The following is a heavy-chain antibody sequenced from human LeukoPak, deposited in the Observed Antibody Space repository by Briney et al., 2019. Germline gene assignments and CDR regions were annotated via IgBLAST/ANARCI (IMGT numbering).Heavy chain of an antibody. D-gene: IGHD3-9*01. CDR2: INPNSGGT. J-gene: IGHJ6*03. V-gene: IGHV1-2*02. CDR1: GYTFTGYY. CDR3: ARNDKYFDWLPSYYYYMDV. Sequence: ASVKVSCKASGYTFTGYYMHWVPQAPGQGLEWMGWINPNSGGTNYAQKFQGRVTMTRDTSVSTAYMELSRLRSDDTAVYYCARNDKYFDWLPSYYYYMDVWGKGTTVTVSS.